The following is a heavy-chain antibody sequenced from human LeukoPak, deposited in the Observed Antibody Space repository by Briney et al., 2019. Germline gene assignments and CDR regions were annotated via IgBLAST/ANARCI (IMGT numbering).Heavy chain of an antibody. J-gene: IGHJ6*03. Sequence: PGGSLRLSCAASGFTFSNAWMSWVRQAPGKGLEWVGRIKSKTDGGTTDYAAPVKGRFTISRDDSKNTLYLQMNSLKTEDTAVYYCTTDRRQWLEYYYYYMDVWGKGTTVTVSS. D-gene: IGHD6-19*01. CDR2: IKSKTDGGTT. CDR3: TTDRRQWLEYYYYYMDV. V-gene: IGHV3-15*01. CDR1: GFTFSNAW.